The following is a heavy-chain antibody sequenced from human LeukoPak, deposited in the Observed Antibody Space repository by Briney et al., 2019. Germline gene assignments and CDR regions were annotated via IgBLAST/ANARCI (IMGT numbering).Heavy chain of an antibody. Sequence: GGSLRLSCAASGFTFSSYSMNWVRQAPGKGLEWVSSISSSSSYIYYADSVRGRFTISRDNAKNSLYLQMNSLRAEDTAVYYCAREYVDGGYYYGMDVWGQGTTVTVSS. CDR3: AREYVDGGYYYGMDV. J-gene: IGHJ6*02. CDR1: GFTFSSYS. CDR2: ISSSSSYI. D-gene: IGHD3-16*01. V-gene: IGHV3-21*01.